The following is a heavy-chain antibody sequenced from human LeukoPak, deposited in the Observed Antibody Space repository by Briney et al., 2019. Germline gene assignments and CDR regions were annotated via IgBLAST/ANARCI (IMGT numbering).Heavy chain of an antibody. J-gene: IGHJ4*02. Sequence: GGSLRLSCAASGFTFSSYSINWVRQAPGKGLEWVANIKQDGSEKSYLDSVKGRFTISRDNAKNSLYLQMNSLRAEDTAIYYCVKESPYGTPRFYYFDAWGQGTLVTVSS. CDR3: VKESPYGTPRFYYFDA. CDR2: IKQDGSEK. D-gene: IGHD3-3*01. V-gene: IGHV3-7*03. CDR1: GFTFSSYS.